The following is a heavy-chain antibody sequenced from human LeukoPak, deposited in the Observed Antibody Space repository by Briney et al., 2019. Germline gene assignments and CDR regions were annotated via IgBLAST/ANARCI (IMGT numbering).Heavy chain of an antibody. V-gene: IGHV4-30-2*01. CDR1: GGSISSGGYS. CDR3: ARGEILTGYNY. J-gene: IGHJ4*02. CDR2: IYHSGST. Sequence: PSETLSLTCAVSGGSISSGGYSWSWIRQPPGKGLEWIGYIYHSGSTYYNPSLKSRVTISVDTSKNQFSLKLSSVTAADTAVYYCARGEILTGYNYWGQGTLVTVSS. D-gene: IGHD3-9*01.